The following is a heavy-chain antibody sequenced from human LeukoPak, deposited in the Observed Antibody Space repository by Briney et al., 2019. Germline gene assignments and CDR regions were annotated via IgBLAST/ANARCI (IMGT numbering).Heavy chain of an antibody. Sequence: PGGSLRLSCAASGLTFSIHWMNWVRQAPGKGLECVANINQDGSDKYYVDSVKGRFTISRDNAKNSLYLQMNSLRVEDTAVYYCVREKREYHNWFDPWGQGTLVTVSS. CDR1: GLTFSIHW. V-gene: IGHV3-7*01. CDR2: INQDGSDK. CDR3: VREKREYHNWFDP. J-gene: IGHJ5*02. D-gene: IGHD2-2*01.